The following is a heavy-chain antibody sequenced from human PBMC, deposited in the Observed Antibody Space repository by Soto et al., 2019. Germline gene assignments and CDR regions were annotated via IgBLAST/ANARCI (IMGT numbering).Heavy chain of an antibody. Sequence: EVQLVESGGGLVKPGGSLRLSCAASGFTFTNAWMNWVRQTPGKGLEWVGRIRSETDGGTADHAAPVKGRFTISRDDSKSKLFLQMNSLKTEDTAIYYCTTYHYYDSSGYSWWGQGILVTVSS. CDR2: IRSETDGGTA. V-gene: IGHV3-15*07. J-gene: IGHJ4*02. CDR3: TTYHYYDSSGYSW. D-gene: IGHD3-22*01. CDR1: GFTFTNAW.